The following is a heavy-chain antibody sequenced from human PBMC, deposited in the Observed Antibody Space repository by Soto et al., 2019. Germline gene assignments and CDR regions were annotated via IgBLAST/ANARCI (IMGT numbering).Heavy chain of an antibody. Sequence: EVQLVESGGGLVQPGGSLRLSCTASGFTFCSYSMNWVRQAPGKGLEWVSYITSSSSPIYYADSVKGRFTISRDNAKNSLSLQMNNLRTEDTAFYYCARSSSGWAYFFDYWGQGALVTVSS. J-gene: IGHJ4*02. V-gene: IGHV3-48*01. CDR3: ARSSSGWAYFFDY. CDR1: GFTFCSYS. CDR2: ITSSSSPI. D-gene: IGHD6-19*01.